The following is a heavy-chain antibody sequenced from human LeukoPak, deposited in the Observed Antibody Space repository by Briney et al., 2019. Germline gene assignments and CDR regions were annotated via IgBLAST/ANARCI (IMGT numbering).Heavy chain of an antibody. CDR3: ARLEDLDYDSSGYSYYFDY. V-gene: IGHV5-51*01. J-gene: IGHJ4*02. D-gene: IGHD3-22*01. CDR1: GYSFTSYW. CDR2: IYPGDSDT. Sequence: GESLKISCKGSGYSFTSYWIGWVRQMPGKGLEWMGIIYPGDSDTRYSPSFQGQVTISADKSISTAYLQWSSLKASDTAMYYCARLEDLDYDSSGYSYYFDYWGQGTLVTVSS.